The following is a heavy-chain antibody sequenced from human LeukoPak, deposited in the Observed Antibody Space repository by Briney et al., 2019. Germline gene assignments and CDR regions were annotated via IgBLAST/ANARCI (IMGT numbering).Heavy chain of an antibody. D-gene: IGHD3-3*01. CDR1: EFTFTSYW. CDR2: IKQDGSEK. J-gene: IGHJ6*02. V-gene: IGHV3-7*01. Sequence: HPGGSLRLSCAASEFTFTSYWMSWVRQAPGKGLEWVANIKQDGSEKYYVDSVKGRFTISRDNAKNSLYLQMNSLRAEDTAVYHCARDPTFYDFWSGYYYYYGMDVWGQGTTVTVSS. CDR3: ARDPTFYDFWSGYYYYYGMDV.